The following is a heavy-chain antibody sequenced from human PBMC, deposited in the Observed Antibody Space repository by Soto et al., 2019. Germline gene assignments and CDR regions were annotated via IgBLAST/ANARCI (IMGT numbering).Heavy chain of an antibody. J-gene: IGHJ4*02. Sequence: QLHLQESGPGLVKPSETLSLTCTVSGGSINSNNYYWAWIRQPPGKGLAWTASIYYDGSTYYNSFLKSRVSISVDTSKNHFSLKLSSATAADTAVYYCAKVVVAATRHTDFDSWGQGTLVTVSS. D-gene: IGHD2-15*01. CDR1: GGSINSNNYY. V-gene: IGHV4-39*02. CDR2: IYYDGST. CDR3: AKVVVAATRHTDFDS.